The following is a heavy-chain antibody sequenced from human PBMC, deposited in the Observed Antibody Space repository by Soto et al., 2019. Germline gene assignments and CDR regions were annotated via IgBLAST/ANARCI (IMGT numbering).Heavy chain of an antibody. Sequence: QVQLQESGPGLVKPSGTLSLTCAVSGVSIGSHDWWTWVRQPPGKGLEWIGESHQSGNTNYNSSLPSRVTTSLDKSKNHSSLQLSSVTVADTAVYYCATRDTGRVYWGQGTLVTVSS. V-gene: IGHV4-4*02. CDR3: ATRDTGRVY. J-gene: IGHJ4*02. CDR2: SHQSGNT. D-gene: IGHD5-18*01. CDR1: GVSIGSHDW.